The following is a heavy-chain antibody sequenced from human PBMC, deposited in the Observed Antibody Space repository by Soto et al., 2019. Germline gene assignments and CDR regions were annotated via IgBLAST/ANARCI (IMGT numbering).Heavy chain of an antibody. CDR2: IYYSGST. CDR3: ARGGSDDTTGYYWNWVAP. CDR1: GDSISSGNSY. D-gene: IGHD3-22*01. V-gene: IGHV4-30-4*01. J-gene: IGHJ5*02. Sequence: SETLSLTCTVSGDSISSGNSYWSWIRQSPGKGLEWFGYIYYSGSTYYNPSLKSRITISVDTSKNQFSLKLSSVTAADTAVYYCARGGSDDTTGYYWNWVAPWVQGTLVTVSS.